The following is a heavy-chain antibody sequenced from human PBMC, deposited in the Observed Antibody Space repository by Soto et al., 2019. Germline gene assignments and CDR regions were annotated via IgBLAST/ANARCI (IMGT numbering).Heavy chain of an antibody. D-gene: IGHD3-3*01. V-gene: IGHV1-46*03. CDR3: ARGHVDTCDFWSGHADH. CDR2: INPDGGST. J-gene: IGHJ5*02. Sequence: QVQLVQSGAELVKPGATVTVSCKISGYVFTHYYLHCVRQAPGQGLEWMGIINPDGGSTAYARKFQGRFTMTTDTSTNTVHLVLRSLRSDDTAVYYCARGHVDTCDFWSGHADHWGQGTLVTVSS. CDR1: GYVFTHYY.